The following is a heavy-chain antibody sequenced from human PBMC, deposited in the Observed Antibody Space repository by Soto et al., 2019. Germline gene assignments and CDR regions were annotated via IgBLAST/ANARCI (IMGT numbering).Heavy chain of an antibody. CDR1: GYTFTSYG. Sequence: QVQLVQSGAEVKKPGASVKVSCKASGYTFTSYGISWVRQAPGQGLEWMGWISAYNGNTNYAQKLQGRVTMTTDTSTSKAYMEVRSLRSDDTAVYCCARDNWSGSSRWDAFDIWGQGTMVTVSS. V-gene: IGHV1-18*01. D-gene: IGHD6-13*01. CDR2: ISAYNGNT. CDR3: ARDNWSGSSRWDAFDI. J-gene: IGHJ3*02.